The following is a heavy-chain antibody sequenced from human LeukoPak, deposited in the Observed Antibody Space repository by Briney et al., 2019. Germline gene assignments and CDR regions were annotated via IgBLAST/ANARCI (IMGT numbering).Heavy chain of an antibody. J-gene: IGHJ4*02. CDR3: AVLYYYDMGGYKNFYY. Sequence: ASVKVSCKASGYTFTGYYMNWVRQAPGQGLEWMGWINPNSGGTNYAQKFQGRVTMTRDTSISTAYMELSRLRSDYTAVYYCAVLYYYDMGGYKNFYYWGQGTLVTVSS. CDR1: GYTFTGYY. CDR2: INPNSGGT. V-gene: IGHV1-2*02. D-gene: IGHD3-22*01.